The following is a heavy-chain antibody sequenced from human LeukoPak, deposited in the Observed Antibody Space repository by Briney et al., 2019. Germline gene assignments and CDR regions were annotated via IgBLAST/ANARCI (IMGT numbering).Heavy chain of an antibody. CDR1: GFTFSTYA. D-gene: IGHD6-19*01. Sequence: GGSLRLSCAASGFTFSTYAMAWVRQAPGEGLEWVSAISAGGGYTFYADSVKGRFTISRDNSKSTLYLQMNSLRAEDTAVYYCAKDGTSGSGWPYFDYWGQGTLVTVSS. J-gene: IGHJ4*02. CDR3: AKDGTSGSGWPYFDY. CDR2: ISAGGGYT. V-gene: IGHV3-23*01.